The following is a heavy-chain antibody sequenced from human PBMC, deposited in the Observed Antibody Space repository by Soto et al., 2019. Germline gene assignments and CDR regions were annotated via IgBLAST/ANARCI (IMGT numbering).Heavy chain of an antibody. CDR2: ISAYNGNT. Sequence: ASVKVSCKASGYTFTSYGISWVRQAPGQGLEWMGWISAYNGNTNYAQKPQGRVTMTTDTSTSTAYMELSSLRSEDTAVYYCARVPLDVAAAGNNWFAPWGQGTLVTVSS. D-gene: IGHD6-13*01. V-gene: IGHV1-18*01. CDR1: GYTFTSYG. CDR3: ARVPLDVAAAGNNWFAP. J-gene: IGHJ5*02.